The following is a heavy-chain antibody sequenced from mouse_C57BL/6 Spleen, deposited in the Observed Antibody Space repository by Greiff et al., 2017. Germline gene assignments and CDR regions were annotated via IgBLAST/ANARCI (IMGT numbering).Heavy chain of an antibody. CDR1: GYTFTSYW. Sequence: QVQLKESGAELAKPGASVKLSCKASGYTFTSYWMHWVKQRPGQGLEWIGYINPSSGYTKYNQKFKDKATLTADKSSSTAYMQLSSLTYEDSAVYYCARRGYGSIDPYYYAMDYWGQGTSVTVSS. CDR2: INPSSGYT. CDR3: ARRGYGSIDPYYYAMDY. V-gene: IGHV1-7*01. D-gene: IGHD1-1*01. J-gene: IGHJ4*01.